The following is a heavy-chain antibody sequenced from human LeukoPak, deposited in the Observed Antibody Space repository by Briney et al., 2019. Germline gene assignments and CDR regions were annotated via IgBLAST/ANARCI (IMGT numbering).Heavy chain of an antibody. CDR3: VRGGRNKDAFDI. J-gene: IGHJ3*02. CDR1: GGSISSSTYHY. CDR2: IYHSGSI. Sequence: SETLSLTCTVSGGSISSSTYHYWGWIRQPPGKGLEWIGNIYHSGSIYYNPSLKSRVTISVDRSKNQFSLKLSSVTAADTAVYYCVRGGRNKDAFDIWGQGTMVTVSS. V-gene: IGHV4-39*07. D-gene: IGHD2-15*01.